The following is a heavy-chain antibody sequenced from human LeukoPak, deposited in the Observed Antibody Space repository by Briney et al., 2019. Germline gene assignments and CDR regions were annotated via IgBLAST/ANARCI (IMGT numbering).Heavy chain of an antibody. CDR1: GFTFSGSP. CDR2: ISYDGKKD. D-gene: IGHD2-15*01. V-gene: IGHV3-30*04. J-gene: IGHJ5*02. Sequence: GGSLRLSCAASGFTFSGSPMHWVRQAPGKGLEWVALISYDGKKDSYTDSVKGRFTISRDDSKNTLFLQMDSLRADDTAMYFCARDADPAARGWLDPWGQGTLVTVSS. CDR3: ARDADPAARGWLDP.